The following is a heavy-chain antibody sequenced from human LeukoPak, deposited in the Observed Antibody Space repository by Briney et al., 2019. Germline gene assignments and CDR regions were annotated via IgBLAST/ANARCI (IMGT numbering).Heavy chain of an antibody. D-gene: IGHD3-10*01. CDR2: ISAYNGNT. CDR3: ARDGDYYGSGSYYRLDY. CDR1: GYTFTSYG. Sequence: ASVKVSCKASGYTFTSYGISWVRQAPGQGLEWMGWISAYNGNTNYAQKLQGRVTMTTDTSTSTAYVELRSLRSDDTAVYYCARDGDYYGSGSYYRLDYWGQGTLVTVSS. V-gene: IGHV1-18*01. J-gene: IGHJ4*02.